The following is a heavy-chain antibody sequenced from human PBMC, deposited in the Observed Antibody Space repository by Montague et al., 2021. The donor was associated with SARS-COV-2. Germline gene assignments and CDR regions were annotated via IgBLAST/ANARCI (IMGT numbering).Heavy chain of an antibody. CDR3: ARDLWVWLSVERSFDS. Sequence: SETLSLTCTVSGYSISSGYYWGWIRQPPGKGLEWIGNIYLSGSTYYNPPLKSRVTISVDTSKNQFSLKLSSVTAADTAVYYCARDLWVWLSVERSFDSWGQGTLVTVSS. D-gene: IGHD5-12*01. V-gene: IGHV4-38-2*02. J-gene: IGHJ4*02. CDR1: GYSISSGYY. CDR2: IYLSGST.